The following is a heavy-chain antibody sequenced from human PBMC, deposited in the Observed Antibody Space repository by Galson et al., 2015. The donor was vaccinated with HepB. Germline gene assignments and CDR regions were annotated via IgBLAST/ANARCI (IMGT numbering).Heavy chain of an antibody. CDR3: ARATEPAARYYGMDV. Sequence: TLSLTCAVYGGSISSGGYSWSWIRQPPGKGLEWIGYIYHSGSTYYNPSLKSRVTISVDRSKNQFSLKLSSVTAADTAVYYCARATEPAARYYGMDVWGQGTTVTVSS. V-gene: IGHV4-30-2*01. J-gene: IGHJ6*02. D-gene: IGHD2-2*01. CDR1: GGSISSGGYS. CDR2: IYHSGST.